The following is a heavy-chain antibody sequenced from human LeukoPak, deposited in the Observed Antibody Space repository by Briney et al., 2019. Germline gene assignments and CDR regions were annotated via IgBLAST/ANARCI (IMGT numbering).Heavy chain of an antibody. CDR3: ARGVAVAVLYYYGMDV. Sequence: GASVKVSCKASGYTFASYYMHWVRQAPGQGLEWMGIINPSGGSTSYAQKFQGRVTMTRDTSTSTVYMELSSLRSEDTAVYYCARGVAVAVLYYYGMDVWGQGTTVTVSS. CDR1: GYTFASYY. J-gene: IGHJ6*02. CDR2: INPSGGST. D-gene: IGHD6-19*01. V-gene: IGHV1-46*01.